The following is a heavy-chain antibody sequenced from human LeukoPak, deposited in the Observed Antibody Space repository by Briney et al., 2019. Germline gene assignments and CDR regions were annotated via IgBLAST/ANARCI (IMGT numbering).Heavy chain of an antibody. D-gene: IGHD3-10*01. CDR2: IYYSGSI. CDR3: ARLPFYGSGSYYYYYGMDV. V-gene: IGHV4-59*08. J-gene: IGHJ6*02. Sequence: SETLSLTCTVSGGSISSYYWSWIRQPPGKGLEWIGYIYYSGSIYYNPSLKGRVTISVDPSKNQFSLKLSSVTAADTAVYSCARLPFYGSGSYYYYYGMDVWGQGTTVTVSS. CDR1: GGSISSYY.